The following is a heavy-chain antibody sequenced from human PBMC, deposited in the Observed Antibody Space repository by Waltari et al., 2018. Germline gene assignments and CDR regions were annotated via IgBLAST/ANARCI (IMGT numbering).Heavy chain of an antibody. CDR1: GGSFSGYY. D-gene: IGHD1-1*01. CDR3: ARARRGTGVAYYYYYGMDV. Sequence: QVQLQQSGAGLLKPSETLSLTCAAYGGSFSGYYCSWIRQLPGKGLEWIGEIKHSGSTNYNPSIKSRVTISVDTSKNQFSLKLRSVTAADTAVYYCARARRGTGVAYYYYYGMDVWGQGTTVTVSS. J-gene: IGHJ6*02. CDR2: IKHSGST. V-gene: IGHV4-34*01.